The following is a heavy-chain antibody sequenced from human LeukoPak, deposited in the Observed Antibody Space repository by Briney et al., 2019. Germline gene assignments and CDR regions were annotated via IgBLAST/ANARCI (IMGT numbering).Heavy chain of an antibody. CDR2: ISYDGSNK. Sequence: GGSLRLSCAVSGFTFSSYAMSWVRLAPGKGLEWVAVISYDGSNKYYADSVKGRFTISRDNSKNTLYLQMNSLRAEDTAVYYCARDSHPYCSGGSCYSGFKDYWGQGTLVTVSS. V-gene: IGHV3-30-3*01. D-gene: IGHD2-15*01. CDR1: GFTFSSYA. J-gene: IGHJ4*02. CDR3: ARDSHPYCSGGSCYSGFKDY.